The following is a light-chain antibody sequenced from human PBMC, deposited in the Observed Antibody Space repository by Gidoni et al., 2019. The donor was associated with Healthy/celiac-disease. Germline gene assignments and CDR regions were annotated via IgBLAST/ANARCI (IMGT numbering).Light chain of an antibody. CDR3: QQYGSSPPRT. Sequence: EIVFTQSPRTLSLSPGERATLSRRASQSVSSSYLAWYQQKPGHAPRLLIYGASSRATGIPDRFSGSGSGTDFTLTISRLEPEDFAVYYCQQYGSSPPRTFGQGTKLEIK. J-gene: IGKJ2*01. CDR2: GAS. CDR1: QSVSSSY. V-gene: IGKV3-20*01.